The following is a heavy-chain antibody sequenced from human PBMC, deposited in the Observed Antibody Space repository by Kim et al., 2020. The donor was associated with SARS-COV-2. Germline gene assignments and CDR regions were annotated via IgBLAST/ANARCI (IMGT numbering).Heavy chain of an antibody. J-gene: IGHJ3*02. D-gene: IGHD3-9*01. V-gene: IGHV3-9*01. CDR2: ISWNSGSI. Sequence: GGYLRLSCAASGFTFDDYAMHWVRQAPGKGLEWVSGISWNSGSIGYADSVKGRFTISRDNAKNSLYLQMNSLRAEDTALYYCAKDNRHWFGINAFDIWGQGTMVTVSS. CDR1: GFTFDDYA. CDR3: AKDNRHWFGINAFDI.